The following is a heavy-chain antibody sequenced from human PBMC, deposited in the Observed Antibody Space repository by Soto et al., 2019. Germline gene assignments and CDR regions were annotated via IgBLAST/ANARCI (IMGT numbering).Heavy chain of an antibody. CDR2: ISSSSSTI. CDR1: GFTFSSYS. D-gene: IGHD3-16*02. V-gene: IGHV3-48*01. CDR3: ARDYPYYYMDV. Sequence: PGGSLKLSCAASGFTFSSYSMNWVRQAPGKGLEWVSYISSSSSTIYYADSVKGRFTISRGNAKNSLYLQMNSLRAEDTAVYYCARDYPYYYMDVWGKGTTVTVSS. J-gene: IGHJ6*03.